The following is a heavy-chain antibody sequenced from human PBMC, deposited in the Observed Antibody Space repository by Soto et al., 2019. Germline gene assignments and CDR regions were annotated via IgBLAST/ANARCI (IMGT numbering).Heavy chain of an antibody. J-gene: IGHJ5*02. CDR3: ARVWFGESSWFDP. V-gene: IGHV4-30-2*01. CDR2: ICHSGNT. CDR1: GGSITIGGYC. Sequence: QLQLQESGSGLVKPSQTLSLTCTVSGGSITIGGYCWSWIRQPPGQGLEWIGYICHSGNTYYNPSLKSRVTTPLARSKNQFSLHLSSVTAAATAVYYCARVWFGESSWFDPWGQGTLVTVSS. D-gene: IGHD3-10*01.